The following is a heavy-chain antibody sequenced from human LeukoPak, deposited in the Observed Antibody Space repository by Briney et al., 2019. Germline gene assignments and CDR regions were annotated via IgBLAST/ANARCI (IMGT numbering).Heavy chain of an antibody. CDR1: GFTVGSNY. D-gene: IGHD1-26*01. CDR3: VRGDDAFDI. J-gene: IGHJ3*02. CDR2: IYSGAGT. V-gene: IGHV3-66*01. Sequence: GGSLRLSCAASGFTVGSNYMSWVRQAPGKGLEWVSVIYSGAGTYYADSVKGRFTISRDNSKSTLYLQMNSLRAEDTAVYYCVRGDDAFDIWGQGTMVTVSS.